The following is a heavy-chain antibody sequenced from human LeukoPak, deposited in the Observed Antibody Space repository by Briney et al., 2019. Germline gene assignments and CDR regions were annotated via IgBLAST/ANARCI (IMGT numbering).Heavy chain of an antibody. CDR3: ARLIGGSYYYGVDV. CDR1: GGSISSGGFC. CDR2: IYYSGSA. D-gene: IGHD1-14*01. J-gene: IGHJ6*02. Sequence: PSETLSLTCTVSGGSISSGGFCWSWIRQHPGKGLEWIGYIYYSGSAYYNPSLESRLTILVDTSGNQFSLNLSSVTAADTAVYYCARLIGGSYYYGVDVWGQGTTVTVSS. V-gene: IGHV4-31*03.